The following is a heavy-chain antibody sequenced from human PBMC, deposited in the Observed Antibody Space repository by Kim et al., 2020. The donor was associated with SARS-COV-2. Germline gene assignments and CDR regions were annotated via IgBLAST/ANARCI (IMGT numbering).Heavy chain of an antibody. CDR3: AKGIAARTGEVDV. CDR2: IWYDGSNK. D-gene: IGHD6-6*01. Sequence: GGSLRLSCAASGFTFSSYGMHWVRQAPGKGLEWVAVIWYDGSNKYYADSVKGRFTLSRDNSKNTLYLQMNSLRAEDTAVYYCAKGIAARTGEVDVWGKGTTVTVSS. J-gene: IGHJ6*04. V-gene: IGHV3-33*06. CDR1: GFTFSSYG.